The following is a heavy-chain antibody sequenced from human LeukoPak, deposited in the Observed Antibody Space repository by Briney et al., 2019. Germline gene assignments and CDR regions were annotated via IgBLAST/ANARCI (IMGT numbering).Heavy chain of an antibody. CDR3: SKIRVDTGGFDH. V-gene: IGHV3-23*01. CDR1: GFTFSSRA. J-gene: IGHJ4*02. Sequence: GGSLSLTCAASGFTFSSRAMSWVSLAPGKGMVWVSTVKGSGRSTSYADSLKGRFTIFRDNSSNKLYLQMKSLRAEDTAVYYCSKIRVDTGGFDHWGQGTLVTVSS. D-gene: IGHD5-18*01. CDR2: VKGSGRST.